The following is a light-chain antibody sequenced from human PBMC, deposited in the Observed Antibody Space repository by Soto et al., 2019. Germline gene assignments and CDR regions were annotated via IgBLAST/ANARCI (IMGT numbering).Light chain of an antibody. J-gene: IGKJ1*01. CDR1: QCVLYSSNNKNY. V-gene: IGKV4-1*01. CDR2: WAS. Sequence: IVMTQSLDSLAVSLGERATINCKSSQCVLYSSNNKNYLAWYQQKPGQPPKLLIYWASTRESGVPDRFSGSGSGTDFTLTISSLQAEDVAVCYCQQYYSTPPWTFGQGTKVDSK. CDR3: QQYYSTPPWT.